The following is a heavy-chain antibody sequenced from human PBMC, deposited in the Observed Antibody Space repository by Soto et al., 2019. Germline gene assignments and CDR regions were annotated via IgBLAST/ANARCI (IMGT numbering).Heavy chain of an antibody. J-gene: IGHJ6*02. CDR1: GGSLSSGVYS. CDR2: IYHSGST. Sequence: SETLSLTCTFSGGSLSSGVYSLSWIRPPPGKGLEWIGYIYHSGSTNYNPSLKSRVTISVDKSKNQFSLKLSSVTAADTAVYYCARVSGSYYYGMDVWGQGTTVTVSS. V-gene: IGHV4-30-2*01. D-gene: IGHD1-26*01. CDR3: ARVSGSYYYGMDV.